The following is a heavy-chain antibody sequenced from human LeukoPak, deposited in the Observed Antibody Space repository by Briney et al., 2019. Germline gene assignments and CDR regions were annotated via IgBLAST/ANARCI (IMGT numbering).Heavy chain of an antibody. CDR3: ARVVYSYGPPVCYFDY. D-gene: IGHD5-18*01. Sequence: PSETLSLTCTVSGGSISSYYWSWIRQPPGKGLEWIGYIYYSGSTNYNPSLESRITISVDTSKNQFSLKLSSVTAADTAVYYCARVVYSYGPPVCYFDYWGQGTLVTVSS. CDR2: IYYSGST. CDR1: GGSISSYY. J-gene: IGHJ4*02. V-gene: IGHV4-59*01.